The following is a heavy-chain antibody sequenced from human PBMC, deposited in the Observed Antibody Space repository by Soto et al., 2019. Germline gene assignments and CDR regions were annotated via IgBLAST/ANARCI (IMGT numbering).Heavy chain of an antibody. CDR3: ARDGLRYFDSSGYYSGPPLDY. V-gene: IGHV4-38-2*02. J-gene: IGHJ4*02. D-gene: IGHD3-22*01. Sequence: SETLSLTCAVSGFSISSDYFWGWIRQPPGKGLEWIGSIYHTGTTYYSPSLKSRATIFLDTSKNQFSLNLTSVTAADTAIYYCARDGLRYFDSSGYYSGPPLDYWGQGARATVSS. CDR2: IYHTGTT. CDR1: GFSISSDYF.